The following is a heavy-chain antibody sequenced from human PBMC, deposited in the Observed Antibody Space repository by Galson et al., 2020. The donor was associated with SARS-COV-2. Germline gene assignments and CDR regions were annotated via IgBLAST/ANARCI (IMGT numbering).Heavy chain of an antibody. CDR3: ARGSRYSSSWYTWFDP. CDR2: INHSGST. V-gene: IGHV4-34*01. D-gene: IGHD6-13*01. CDR1: GGSFSEYL. Sequence: SQASETLSLTCTVYGGSFSEYLWSWIRQPPGKGLEWIGEINHSGSTNYNPSLKSRVTISVDTSKNQFSLKLSSVTAADTAVYYCARGSRYSSSWYTWFDPWGQGTLVTVSS. J-gene: IGHJ5*02.